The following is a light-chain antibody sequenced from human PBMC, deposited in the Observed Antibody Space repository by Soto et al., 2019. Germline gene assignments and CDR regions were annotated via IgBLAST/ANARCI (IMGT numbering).Light chain of an antibody. CDR3: RSYGGSTTWV. CDR1: NSDVGNYNL. Sequence: QSALTQPASVSGSPGQSITISCSGTNSDVGNYNLVSWYQQHPGKAPKLIIYEDSEWPSGVSNRFSGSKSGNTASLTISGLPAEDGGGYFRRSYGGSTTWVFGGGTKLTVL. V-gene: IGLV2-23*01. J-gene: IGLJ3*02. CDR2: EDS.